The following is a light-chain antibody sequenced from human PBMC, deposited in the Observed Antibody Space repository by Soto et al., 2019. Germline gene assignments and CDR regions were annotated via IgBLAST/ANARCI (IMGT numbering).Light chain of an antibody. Sequence: DIQMTQSPSSVSASVGDRVTITCRASQSISSWLAWYQQRPGTVPKLLIYAASSLQSGVPSRFRGSGAGTEFTLAITGLQPEDFGTYYCQQGDSFPITFGQGTRLEIK. CDR1: QSISSW. CDR2: AAS. V-gene: IGKV1-12*01. J-gene: IGKJ5*01. CDR3: QQGDSFPIT.